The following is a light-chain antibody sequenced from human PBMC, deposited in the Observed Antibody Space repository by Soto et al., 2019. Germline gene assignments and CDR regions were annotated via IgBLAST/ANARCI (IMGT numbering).Light chain of an antibody. CDR1: QSVSSN. Sequence: EIVMTQSPATLSVSPGERATLSCRASQSVSSNLAWYQQKPGQAPRLLIYGASTRATGIPAKFSGSGSGTEFTLTIGSLQSEDFAVYYCQQYNNWLTWTFGQGTKVDI. CDR2: GAS. J-gene: IGKJ1*01. V-gene: IGKV3-15*01. CDR3: QQYNNWLTWT.